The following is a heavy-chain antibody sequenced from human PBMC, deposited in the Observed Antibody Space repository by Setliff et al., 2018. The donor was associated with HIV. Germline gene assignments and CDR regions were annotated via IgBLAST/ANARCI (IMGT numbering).Heavy chain of an antibody. CDR2: IIPIFGTA. Sequence: SVKVSCKASGGTFSGYAISWVRQAPGQGLELMGGIIPIFGTANYAQKFQGRVTITADESTSTAYMELSSLRSEDTAVYYCAACGASAYYYYYMDVWGKGTTVTVSS. CDR3: AACGASAYYYYYMDV. V-gene: IGHV1-69*13. D-gene: IGHD4-17*01. J-gene: IGHJ6*03. CDR1: GGTFSGYA.